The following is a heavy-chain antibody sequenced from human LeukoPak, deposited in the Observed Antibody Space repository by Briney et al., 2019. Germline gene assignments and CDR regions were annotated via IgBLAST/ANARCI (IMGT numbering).Heavy chain of an antibody. D-gene: IGHD5-24*01. V-gene: IGHV4-39*01. J-gene: IGHJ4*02. CDR2: IYYSGST. Sequence: SETLSLTCIGSGGSISSTNYYWGWIRQPPGKGLEWIGTIYYSGSTYYNPSLKSRVSISADTSKNQFSLSLSSVTAADTAVYYCARRGRWSSGAYWGQGALVTVSS. CDR1: GGSISSTNYY. CDR3: ARRGRWSSGAY.